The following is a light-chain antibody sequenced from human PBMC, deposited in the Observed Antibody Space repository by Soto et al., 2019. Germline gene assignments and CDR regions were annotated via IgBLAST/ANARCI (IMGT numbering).Light chain of an antibody. J-gene: IGKJ1*01. CDR3: QQRSNWPPTWT. CDR1: QSVSSY. V-gene: IGKV3-11*01. CDR2: DAS. Sequence: EMVMAQSPTTPSSSPGERPTLSFRASQSVSSYLAWYQQKPGQAPXXLXXDASNRATGIPARFSGSGSGTDFTLTITSLEPEEFAGYYCQQRSNWPPTWTFGQGTKVDIK.